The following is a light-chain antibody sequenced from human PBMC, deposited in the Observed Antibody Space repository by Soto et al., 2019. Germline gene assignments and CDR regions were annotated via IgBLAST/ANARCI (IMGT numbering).Light chain of an antibody. Sequence: EIVLTQSPGTLSLSPGERATLSCRASQSVSSSYLAWYQHKPGQAPRLLIYGASSRATGIPDRFSASGSGTDLTLTISRLEPEDSAVYCCQRYGSSPHTFGQGTKLEIK. CDR1: QSVSSSY. V-gene: IGKV3-20*01. CDR3: QRYGSSPHT. CDR2: GAS. J-gene: IGKJ2*01.